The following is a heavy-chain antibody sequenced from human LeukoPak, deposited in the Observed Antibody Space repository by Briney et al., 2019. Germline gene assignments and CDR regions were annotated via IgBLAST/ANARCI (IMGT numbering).Heavy chain of an antibody. D-gene: IGHD3-16*01. V-gene: IGHV3-23*01. Sequence: PGGSLRLSCAASGFTFSSYAMSWVRQAQGKGLEWVSAISSSGGSTYYADSVKGRFTISRDNSKNTLYLQMNSLRAEDTAVYYCAKGMITFGGVNFRYDAFDIWGQGTMVTVSS. CDR3: AKGMITFGGVNFRYDAFDI. CDR1: GFTFSSYA. CDR2: ISSSGGST. J-gene: IGHJ3*02.